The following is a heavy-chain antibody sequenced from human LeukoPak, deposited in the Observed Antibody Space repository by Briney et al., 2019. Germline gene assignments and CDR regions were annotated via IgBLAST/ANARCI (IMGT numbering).Heavy chain of an antibody. CDR3: ARVRRAVTIRDYYYYYMDV. CDR1: GGSISSYY. J-gene: IGHJ6*03. V-gene: IGHV4-59*01. CDR2: IYYSGST. D-gene: IGHD4-17*01. Sequence: PSETLSLTCTVPGGSISSYYWSWIRQPPGKGLEWIGYIYYSGSTNYNPSLKSRVTISVDTSKNQFSLKLSSVTAADTAVYYCARVRRAVTIRDYYYYYMDVWGKGTTVTISS.